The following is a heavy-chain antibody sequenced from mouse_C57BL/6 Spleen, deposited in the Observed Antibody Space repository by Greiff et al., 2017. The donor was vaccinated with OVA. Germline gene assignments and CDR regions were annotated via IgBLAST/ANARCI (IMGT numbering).Heavy chain of an antibody. CDR2: IYPGSGST. V-gene: IGHV1-55*01. CDR3: ARSDYYGSYAMDY. Sequence: VQLQQPGAELVKPGASVKMSCKASGYTFTSYWITWVKQRPGQGLEWIGDIYPGSGSTNYNEKFKSKATLTVDTSSSTAYMQLSSLTSEDSAVYYCARSDYYGSYAMDYWGQGTSVTVSS. J-gene: IGHJ4*01. D-gene: IGHD1-1*01. CDR1: GYTFTSYW.